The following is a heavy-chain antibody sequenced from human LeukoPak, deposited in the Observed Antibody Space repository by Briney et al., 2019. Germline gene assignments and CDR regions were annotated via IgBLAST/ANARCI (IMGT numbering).Heavy chain of an antibody. J-gene: IGHJ4*02. CDR1: GFTFSSFA. CDR2: ISGSGHTT. Sequence: GGSLRLSCAASGFTFSSFAMSWVRQGPGKGLEWASAISGSGHTTYYADSVKGRFTISRDNSKNTLYLQMSSLRAEDTAVYYRAKDHQIVGAYNLHYRGQGTLVTVSP. CDR3: AKDHQIVGAYNLHY. V-gene: IGHV3-23*01. D-gene: IGHD1-26*01.